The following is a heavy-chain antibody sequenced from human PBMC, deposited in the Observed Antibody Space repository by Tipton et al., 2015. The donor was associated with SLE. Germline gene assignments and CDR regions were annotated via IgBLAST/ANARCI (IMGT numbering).Heavy chain of an antibody. V-gene: IGHV3-21*01. Sequence: SLRLSCAASGFTFSSYTMNWVRQAPGKGLEWVSCITSSSSYIYYAASVKGRFTISRDNAQNSLYLQMNSLRAEDTAVYYCARDHRSGSLRGGFDIWGQGTMVTVSS. CDR2: ITSSSSYI. D-gene: IGHD1-26*01. CDR1: GFTFSSYT. CDR3: ARDHRSGSLRGGFDI. J-gene: IGHJ3*02.